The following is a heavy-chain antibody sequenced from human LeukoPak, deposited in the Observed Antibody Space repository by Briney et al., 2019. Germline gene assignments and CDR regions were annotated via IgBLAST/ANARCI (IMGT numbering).Heavy chain of an antibody. D-gene: IGHD3-16*01. V-gene: IGHV3-23*01. CDR1: GFTFSSYA. J-gene: IGHJ4*02. Sequence: SGGSLRLSCAASGFTFSSYAMSWVRQAPGKGLEWVSALSDSGGSTYYADSVKGRFTISRDNSKNTLYLQMNSLRAEDTAVYYCARVSVWGAFDYWGQGTLVTVSS. CDR3: ARVSVWGAFDY. CDR2: LSDSGGST.